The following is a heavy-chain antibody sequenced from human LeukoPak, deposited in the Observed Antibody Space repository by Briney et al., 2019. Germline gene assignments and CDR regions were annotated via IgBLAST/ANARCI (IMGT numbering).Heavy chain of an antibody. Sequence: PGGSLRLSCSASGFTFSDYYMTWIRQAPGKGLEWVSYISDSGRTIYYVDSVKGRFTISRDNSKNSLYLRMNSLRADDTAVYYCARGYYASGSFKVWYYYYMDVWGKGTTVTVSS. CDR1: GFTFSDYY. CDR3: ARGYYASGSFKVWYYYYMDV. D-gene: IGHD3-10*01. V-gene: IGHV3-11*04. CDR2: ISDSGRTI. J-gene: IGHJ6*03.